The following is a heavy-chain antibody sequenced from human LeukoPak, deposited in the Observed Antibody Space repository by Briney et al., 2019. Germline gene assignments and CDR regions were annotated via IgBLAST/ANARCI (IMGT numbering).Heavy chain of an antibody. Sequence: GRSLRLSCAASGFTFSSYAMHWARQAPGKGLEWVAVISYDGSNKYYADSVKGRFTISRDNSKNTLYLQMNSLRAEDTAVYYCARDLNWNDGLDYWGQGTLVTVSS. CDR1: GFTFSSYA. J-gene: IGHJ4*02. D-gene: IGHD1-20*01. CDR2: ISYDGSNK. CDR3: ARDLNWNDGLDY. V-gene: IGHV3-30*04.